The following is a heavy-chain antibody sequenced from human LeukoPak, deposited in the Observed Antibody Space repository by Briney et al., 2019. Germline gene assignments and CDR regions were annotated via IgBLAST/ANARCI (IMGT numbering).Heavy chain of an antibody. D-gene: IGHD3-16*02. V-gene: IGHV3-21*01. Sequence: KAGGSLRLSCAASGFTFSSYSMNWVRQAPGKGLEWVSSISSSSSYIYYADSVKGRFTISRDNAKNSLYLQMNSLRAEDTAVYYCATDRGDSLGELSLYLYDAFDIWGQGTMVTVSS. CDR1: GFTFSSYS. CDR2: ISSSSSYI. CDR3: ATDRGDSLGELSLYLYDAFDI. J-gene: IGHJ3*02.